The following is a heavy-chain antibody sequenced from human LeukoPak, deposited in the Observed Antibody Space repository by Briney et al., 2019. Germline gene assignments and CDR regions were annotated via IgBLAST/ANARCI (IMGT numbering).Heavy chain of an antibody. D-gene: IGHD3-16*01. CDR1: GGTFSSYV. J-gene: IGHJ4*02. Sequence: ASVKVSCKASGGTFSSYVISWVRQAAGHGLEWRGGIIPIFGTANYAQKFQGRVMITADESTSTAYMELSSLRSEDTAVYYCARDQGGGITEFDYWGQGTLVTVSS. CDR3: ARDQGGGITEFDY. CDR2: IIPIFGTA. V-gene: IGHV1-69*13.